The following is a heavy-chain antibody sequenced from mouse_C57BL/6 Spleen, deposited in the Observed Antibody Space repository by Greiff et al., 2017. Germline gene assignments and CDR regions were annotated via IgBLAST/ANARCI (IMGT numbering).Heavy chain of an antibody. V-gene: IGHV1-82*01. CDR1: GYAFSSSW. CDR2: IYPGDGAT. Sequence: QVQLQQSGPALVKPGASVKISCKASGYAFSSSWMNWVKQRPGKGLEWIGRIYPGDGATNYNGKFKGKATLTADQSSSTAYMQLSSLTSEDSAVYFCARDSSGYVYAMDYWGQGTSVTVAS. J-gene: IGHJ4*01. D-gene: IGHD3-2*02. CDR3: ARDSSGYVYAMDY.